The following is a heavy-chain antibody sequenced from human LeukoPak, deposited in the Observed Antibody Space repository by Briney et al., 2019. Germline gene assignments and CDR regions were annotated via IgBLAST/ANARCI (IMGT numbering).Heavy chain of an antibody. Sequence: PGGSLRLSCAASGFTFSSYAMSWVRQAPGKGLEWVSAISGSGGSTYYADSVKGRFTISRDNSKNTLYLQMNSLRAEDTAVYYCAKDRPYDFWSGYYPIDYWDQGTLVTVSS. CDR2: ISGSGGST. V-gene: IGHV3-23*01. CDR3: AKDRPYDFWSGYYPIDY. J-gene: IGHJ4*02. D-gene: IGHD3-3*01. CDR1: GFTFSSYA.